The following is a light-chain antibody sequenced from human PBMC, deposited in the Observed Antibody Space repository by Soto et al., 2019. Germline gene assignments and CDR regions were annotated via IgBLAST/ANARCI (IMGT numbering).Light chain of an antibody. Sequence: DIQMTQSPSTVSGSVGDRVTITCRASQTISSWLAWYQQKPGKAPKLLIYKASTLKSGVPSRFSGSGSGTEFTLTISSLQPDDFATYYCQHYNSYSEAFGQGTMVDI. CDR1: QTISSW. CDR2: KAS. CDR3: QHYNSYSEA. V-gene: IGKV1-5*03. J-gene: IGKJ1*01.